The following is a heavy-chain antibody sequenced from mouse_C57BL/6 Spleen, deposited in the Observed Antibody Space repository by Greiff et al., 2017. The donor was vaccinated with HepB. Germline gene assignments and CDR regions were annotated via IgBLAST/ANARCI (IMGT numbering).Heavy chain of an antibody. J-gene: IGHJ3*01. Sequence: EVQLQQSGPELVKPGASVKMSCKASGYTFTDYNMHWVKQSHGKSLEWIGYINPNNGGTSYNQKFKGKATLTVNKSSSTAYMELRSLTSEDSAVYYCASQASYYGSSWADWGQGTLVTVSA. CDR2: INPNNGGT. V-gene: IGHV1-22*01. CDR3: ASQASYYGSSWAD. D-gene: IGHD1-1*01. CDR1: GYTFTDYN.